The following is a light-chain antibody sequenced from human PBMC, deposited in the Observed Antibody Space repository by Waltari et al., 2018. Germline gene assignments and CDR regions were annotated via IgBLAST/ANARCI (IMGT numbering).Light chain of an antibody. Sequence: QSLLTQPPSASGTPGQRVPISCSGSSSNIGGNTVNCYQQLPGRAPKLLIYGNNQRPSGVPDRFSGSKSGTSASLVISGLQSEDEADYYCATWDDSLSGFYVFGAGTRVTVL. V-gene: IGLV1-44*01. J-gene: IGLJ1*01. CDR2: GNN. CDR3: ATWDDSLSGFYV. CDR1: SSNIGGNT.